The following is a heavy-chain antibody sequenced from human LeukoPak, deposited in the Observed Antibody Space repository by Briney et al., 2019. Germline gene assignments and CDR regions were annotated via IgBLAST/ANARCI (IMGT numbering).Heavy chain of an antibody. Sequence: SETLSLTCTVSGGSISSYYWSWIRQPAGKGLEWIGRIYTSGSTNYNPSLKSRVTISVDKSKNQFSLKLSSVTVADTAVYYCARDLPDLWPNSYMDVWGKGTTVTVSS. J-gene: IGHJ6*03. V-gene: IGHV4-4*07. CDR2: IYTSGST. CDR1: GGSISSYY. D-gene: IGHD2/OR15-2a*01. CDR3: ARDLPDLWPNSYMDV.